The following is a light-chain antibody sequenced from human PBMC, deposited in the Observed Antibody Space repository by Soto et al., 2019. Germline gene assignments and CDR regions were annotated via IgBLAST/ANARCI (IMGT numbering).Light chain of an antibody. CDR2: DAS. V-gene: IGKV3-11*01. CDR3: QQRSNWPMYT. CDR1: QSVSSY. Sequence: EIVLTQSPATLSLSPGERATLSCRASQSVSSYLAWYQQKFGQAPRLLIYDASNRATGIPARFSGSGSGTDFTLTISSLEPEDFAVYYCQQRSNWPMYTFGQGTKLEIK. J-gene: IGKJ2*01.